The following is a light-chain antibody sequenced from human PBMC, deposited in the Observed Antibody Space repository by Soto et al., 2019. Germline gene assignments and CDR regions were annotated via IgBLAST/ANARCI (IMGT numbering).Light chain of an antibody. Sequence: DIQMTQSPSSLSASVGDRVTITCRASQSISSNLNWYQQKPGEAPTLLIYVASSLQSGVPSRFSGSESWRDFTLTITSLQPDDFATYYCQQSYSIPYTFGQGTKLEI. V-gene: IGKV1-39*01. J-gene: IGKJ2*01. CDR3: QQSYSIPYT. CDR2: VAS. CDR1: QSISSN.